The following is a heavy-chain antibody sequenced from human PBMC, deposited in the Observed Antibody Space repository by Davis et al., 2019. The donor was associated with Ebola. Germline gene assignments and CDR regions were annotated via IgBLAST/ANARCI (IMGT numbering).Heavy chain of an antibody. CDR2: ISAYNGNA. CDR1: GYTFTSYG. V-gene: IGHV1-18*01. CDR3: ARARSGYWGSNWIDP. D-gene: IGHD3-3*01. J-gene: IGHJ5*02. Sequence: AASVKVSCKASGYTFTSYGISWVRQAPGQGLEGMGWISAYNGNANYAQKLQGRVTMTTDTSTSTAYMELRSLRSDDTALYYCARARSGYWGSNWIDPWGQGTLVTVSS.